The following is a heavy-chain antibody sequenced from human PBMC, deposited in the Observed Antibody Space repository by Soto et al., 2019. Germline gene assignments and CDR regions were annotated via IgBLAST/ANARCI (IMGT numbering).Heavy chain of an antibody. J-gene: IGHJ4*02. CDR2: FIAMLGTP. CDR3: ARGAMANFDY. V-gene: IGHV1-69*13. D-gene: IGHD5-18*01. Sequence: SVKVSCKASGGTFGSQGIAWVRQAPGQGLEWMGGFIAMLGTPTYAKKVQGRATISADESLTSSYLELRSLRSEDTGVYFCARGAMANFDYWGQGTAVTVSS. CDR1: GGTFGSQG.